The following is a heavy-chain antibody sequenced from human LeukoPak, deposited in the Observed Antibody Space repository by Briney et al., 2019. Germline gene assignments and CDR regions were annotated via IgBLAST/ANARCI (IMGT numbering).Heavy chain of an antibody. D-gene: IGHD5-12*01. CDR1: GYTFTSYA. Sequence: ASVKVSCKASGYTFTSYAMHWVRQAPGQRLEWMGWINAGNGNTKYSQEFQGRVTISRDTSASTAYMELSSLRSEDTAMYYCARGALSGYELLDYWGQGTLVTVSS. CDR2: INAGNGNT. J-gene: IGHJ4*02. V-gene: IGHV1-3*01. CDR3: ARGALSGYELLDY.